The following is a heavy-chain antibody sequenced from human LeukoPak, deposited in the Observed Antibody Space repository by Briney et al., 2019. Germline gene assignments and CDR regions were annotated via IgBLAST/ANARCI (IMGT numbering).Heavy chain of an antibody. J-gene: IGHJ3*02. CDR2: ISGSGGST. D-gene: IGHD2-15*01. CDR1: GFTFSSYA. Sequence: GGSLRLSCAASGFTFSSYAMSWVRQAPGKGLEWVSAISGSGGSTYYADSVKGRFTISRDNSKNTLYLQMNSLRVEDTAVYYCAKGSPIVVVVAATRAFDAFDIWGQGTMVTVSS. CDR3: AKGSPIVVVVAATRAFDAFDI. V-gene: IGHV3-23*01.